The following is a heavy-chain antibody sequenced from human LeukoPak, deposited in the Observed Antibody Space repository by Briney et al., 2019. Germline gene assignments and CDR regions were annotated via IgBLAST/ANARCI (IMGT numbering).Heavy chain of an antibody. J-gene: IGHJ4*02. V-gene: IGHV4-39*01. Sequence: SETLSLTCTVSGGSISSSSYYWGWIRQPPGKGLEWIGSIYYSGSTYYNPSLKSRVTISVDTSKNQFSQKLSSVTAADTAVYYCARHLYPHFDYWGQGTLVTVSS. CDR1: GGSISSSSYY. CDR3: ARHLYPHFDY. CDR2: IYYSGST.